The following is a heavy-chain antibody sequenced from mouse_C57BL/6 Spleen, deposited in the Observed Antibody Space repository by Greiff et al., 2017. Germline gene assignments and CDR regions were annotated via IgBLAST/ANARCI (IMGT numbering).Heavy chain of an antibody. J-gene: IGHJ4*01. D-gene: IGHD2-3*01. CDR2: IDPSDSET. CDR3: TKAEDGYHDSMDY. CDR1: GYTFTSYW. Sequence: QVQLLQPGAELVRPGSSVKLSCKASGYTFTSYWMPWVQQRPIQGLEWIGNIDPSDSETHYNQKFKDKATLTVDKSSSTAYMQLSSLTSEDSAVHCCTKAEDGYHDSMDYWGQGTSVTVSS. V-gene: IGHV1-52*01.